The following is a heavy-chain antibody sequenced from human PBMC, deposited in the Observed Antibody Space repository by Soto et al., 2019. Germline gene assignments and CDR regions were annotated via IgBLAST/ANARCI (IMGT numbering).Heavy chain of an antibody. J-gene: IGHJ4*02. V-gene: IGHV1-69*12. D-gene: IGHD5-12*01. CDR1: GDTFTIFA. CDR3: ARDLGSGYDPGDY. CDR2: IIPTTGTT. Sequence: QVQLVQSGAEVKKPGSSVKVSCKASGDTFTIFAIRWVRQASGQGLAWMGGIIPTTGTTNNAKRVQGRITTTGEESTGTAYMELSSLKSEDTAVDYCARDLGSGYDPGDYWGQGTLVTVSS.